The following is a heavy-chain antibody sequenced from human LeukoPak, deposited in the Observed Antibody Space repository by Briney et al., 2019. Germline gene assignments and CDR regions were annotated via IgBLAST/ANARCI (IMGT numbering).Heavy chain of an antibody. CDR2: LSYSGST. V-gene: IGHV4-39*07. CDR3: ARGFTHYYDSSGYPLSGYYYYYMDV. J-gene: IGHJ6*03. CDR1: GGSFTTSGYY. D-gene: IGHD3-22*01. Sequence: SETLSLTCTVSGGSFTTSGYYWGWIRQPPGKGTEWIGCLSYSGSTYYNPSLKSRVTISVDTSKNQFSLKLSSVTAADTAVYYCARGFTHYYDSSGYPLSGYYYYYMDVWGKGTTVTVSS.